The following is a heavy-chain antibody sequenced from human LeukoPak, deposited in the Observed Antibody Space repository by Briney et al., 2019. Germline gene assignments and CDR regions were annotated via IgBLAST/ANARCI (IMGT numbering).Heavy chain of an antibody. Sequence: GGSLRLSCAASTFAFSSYAMTWVRQAPGKGLEWVSSITATGGISYADSVKGRFTISRDNSKSTLYLQMNSLRAEDTAVYYCAKASYDFWSGGLGDAFDIWGQGTMVTVSS. V-gene: IGHV3-23*01. CDR1: TFAFSSYA. CDR2: ITATGGIS. J-gene: IGHJ3*02. CDR3: AKASYDFWSGGLGDAFDI. D-gene: IGHD3-3*01.